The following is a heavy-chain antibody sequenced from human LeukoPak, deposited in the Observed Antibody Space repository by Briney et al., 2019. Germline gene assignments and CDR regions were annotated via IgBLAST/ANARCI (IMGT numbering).Heavy chain of an antibody. CDR2: INHSGST. CDR1: GGSFSGYY. V-gene: IGHV4-34*01. CDR3: ARQPGYSSSWKYYFDY. J-gene: IGHJ4*02. Sequence: SETLSLTCAVYGGSFSGYYWSWIRQPPGKGLEWIGEINHSGSTNYNPSLKSRVTIPVDTSKNQFSLKLSSVTAADTAVYYCARQPGYSSSWKYYFDYWGQGTLVTVSS. D-gene: IGHD6-13*01.